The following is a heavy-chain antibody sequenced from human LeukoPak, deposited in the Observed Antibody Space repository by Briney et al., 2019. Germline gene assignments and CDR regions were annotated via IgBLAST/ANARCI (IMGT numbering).Heavy chain of an antibody. CDR3: AREVVPAAMYWYFDL. D-gene: IGHD2-2*01. CDR1: GYSISSGYY. J-gene: IGHJ2*01. V-gene: IGHV4-38-2*02. CDR2: IYHSGST. Sequence: SETLSLTCAVSGYSISSGYYWGWIRPPPGKGLEWIGSIYHSGSTYYNPSLKSRVTISVDTSKNQFSLKLGSVTAADTAVYYCAREVVPAAMYWYFDLWGRGTLVTVSS.